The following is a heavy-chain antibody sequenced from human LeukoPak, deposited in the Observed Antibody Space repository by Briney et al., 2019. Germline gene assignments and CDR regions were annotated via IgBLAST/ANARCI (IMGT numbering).Heavy chain of an antibody. Sequence: GGSLRLSCAASGFTFDIYGMHWVRQAPGKGLEWVSGISGSGASTYYAGSVKGRFTISRDNSKNTLYLQMDSLRAEDTAVYYCARTSNYWSPYFDYWGQGALVTVSS. V-gene: IGHV3-23*01. D-gene: IGHD1-1*01. CDR2: ISGSGAST. J-gene: IGHJ4*02. CDR1: GFTFDIYG. CDR3: ARTSNYWSPYFDY.